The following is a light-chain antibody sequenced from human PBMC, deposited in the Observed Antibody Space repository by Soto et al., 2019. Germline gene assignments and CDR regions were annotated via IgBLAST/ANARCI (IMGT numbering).Light chain of an antibody. V-gene: IGKV3-15*01. Sequence: EIVRTQSRATQSVSRGGRDTLSCRASQRVSSNVAWHQKNRGQAHRIVMHDASTRATGIPARFSGSGSGTASTVTISSLQSEDVAVYYCQQYHNWPITFGQGTQLENK. CDR1: QRVSSN. J-gene: IGKJ5*01. CDR3: QQYHNWPIT. CDR2: DAS.